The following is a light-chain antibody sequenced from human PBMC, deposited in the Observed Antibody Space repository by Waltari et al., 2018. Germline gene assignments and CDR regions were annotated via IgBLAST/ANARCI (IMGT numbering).Light chain of an antibody. CDR1: QCVRSNY. J-gene: IGKJ4*02. Sequence: IVLTQSPGTLSLSPGERATLSCRASQCVRSNYLGWYQQKPGQAPRVLIYGASSRATGIPDRFSGSGSGTDFTLTISRLEPEDFAVYYCQQYGNSLLTFGGGTKVEIK. V-gene: IGKV3-20*01. CDR3: QQYGNSLLT. CDR2: GAS.